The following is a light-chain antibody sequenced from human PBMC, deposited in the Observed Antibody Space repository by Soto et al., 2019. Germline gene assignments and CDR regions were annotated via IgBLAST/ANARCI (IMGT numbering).Light chain of an antibody. CDR1: QSLVHRDGNTY. V-gene: IGKV2-30*02. CDR2: KVS. CDR3: MQGSHWPAIT. J-gene: IGKJ5*01. Sequence: DVVVTQSPLSLPVTLGQAASISCRSSQSLVHRDGNTYLSWFRQRPGQSPRRLIYKVSNREAGVQDRFSCSGSGTDFTLKISRVEAEDVGLYYCMQGSHWPAITFGQGTRLEIK.